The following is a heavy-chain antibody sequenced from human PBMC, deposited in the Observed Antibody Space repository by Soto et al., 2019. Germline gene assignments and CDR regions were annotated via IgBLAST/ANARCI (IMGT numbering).Heavy chain of an antibody. CDR1: GVSLTNNS. V-gene: IGHV4-59*08. Sequence: SETLSLTCTVSGVSLTNNSWSWILQPPGKGLEWIGYMHYSGSTNYNPSLKSRVTISVDTSNNQFSLKLSSVTAADTAVYYCARRGDILTSYYNIWFDPWGPGALVTVSS. CDR3: ARRGDILTSYYNIWFDP. CDR2: MHYSGST. D-gene: IGHD3-9*01. J-gene: IGHJ5*02.